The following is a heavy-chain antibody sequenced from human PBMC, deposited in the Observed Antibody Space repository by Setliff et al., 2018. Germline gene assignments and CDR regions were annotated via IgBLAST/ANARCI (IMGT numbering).Heavy chain of an antibody. CDR3: ARAKLSYYYMDV. V-gene: IGHV2-5*01. CDR2: IYWNDDK. CDR1: GFSLSTSGVG. J-gene: IGHJ6*03. D-gene: IGHD2-15*01. Sequence: SGPTLVNPTQTLTLTCTFSGFSLSTSGVGVGWIRQPPGKALEWLALIYWNDDKRYSPSLKSRLTITKDTSKNQVVLTMTNMDPVDTATYYSARAKLSYYYMDVWGKGTTVTVSS.